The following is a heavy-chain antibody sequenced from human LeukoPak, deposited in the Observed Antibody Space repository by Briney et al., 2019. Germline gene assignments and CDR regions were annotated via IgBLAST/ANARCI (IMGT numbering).Heavy chain of an antibody. J-gene: IGHJ6*03. CDR1: GFSFSNYA. V-gene: IGHV3-23*01. CDR2: NSGSGGNT. Sequence: GGSLRLSCAASGFSFSNYAMTWVRQAPGKGLEWVSANSGSGGNTFSADSVKGRFTISRDNSNNTLFLQMNSLRAEDTAVYYCAKNIRQLGNYYYYMDVWGKGTTVTISS. CDR3: AKNIRQLGNYYYYMDV. D-gene: IGHD7-27*01.